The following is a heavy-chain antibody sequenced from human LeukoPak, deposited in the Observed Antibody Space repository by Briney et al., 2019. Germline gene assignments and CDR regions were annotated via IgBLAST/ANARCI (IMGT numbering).Heavy chain of an antibody. Sequence: PSETLSLTCTVSGYSINTGYYWGWIRQPPGKGLEWIGTIYHSGSTYYNPSLKSRVTISVDTSKNQFSLKLTSVTAADTAVYYCAGDPYYYDSSGYPPSYYFDYWGQGTLVTVSS. D-gene: IGHD3-22*01. CDR2: IYHSGST. CDR3: AGDPYYYDSSGYPPSYYFDY. V-gene: IGHV4-38-2*02. J-gene: IGHJ4*02. CDR1: GYSINTGYY.